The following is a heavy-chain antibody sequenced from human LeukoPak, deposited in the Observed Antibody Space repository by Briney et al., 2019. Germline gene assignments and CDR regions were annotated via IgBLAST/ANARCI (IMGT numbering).Heavy chain of an antibody. CDR2: INHSGTT. CDR1: GGSFSGYY. CDR3: ARGIAVAGGDY. D-gene: IGHD6-19*01. J-gene: IGHJ4*02. Sequence: PSETLSLTCVVYGGSFSGYYWSWNRQPPGKGLEWIGEINHSGTTNYNPSLKSRVTISVDTSKNQFSLKLSSVTAADTAVYYCARGIAVAGGDYWGQGTLVTVSS. V-gene: IGHV4-34*01.